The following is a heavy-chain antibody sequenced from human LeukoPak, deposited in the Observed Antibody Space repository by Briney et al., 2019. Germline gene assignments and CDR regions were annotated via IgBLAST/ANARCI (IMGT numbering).Heavy chain of an antibody. Sequence: PSETPSLTCTVSGGSISSSSYYWGWIRQPPGKGLEWIGSIYYSGSTYYNPSLKSRVTISVDTSKNQFSLKLSSVTAADTAVYYCARGGGGGGFDFWGHGTLVTVSS. V-gene: IGHV4-39*01. CDR3: ARGGGGGGFDF. CDR1: GGSISSSSYY. J-gene: IGHJ5*01. CDR2: IYYSGST. D-gene: IGHD3-16*01.